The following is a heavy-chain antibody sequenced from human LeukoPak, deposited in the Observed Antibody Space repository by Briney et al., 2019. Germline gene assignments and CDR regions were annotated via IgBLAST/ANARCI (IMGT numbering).Heavy chain of an antibody. Sequence: PGGSLRLSCAASGFTFSSYGMHWVRQAPGKGLEWVAVKGRFTISRDNSKNTLYLQMNSLRAEDTAVYYCARPYCSSTSCYENYCYYGMDVWGQGTTVTVSS. D-gene: IGHD2-2*01. CDR3: ARPYCSSTSCYENYCYYGMDV. V-gene: IGHV3-33*01. J-gene: IGHJ6*02. CDR1: GFTFSSYG.